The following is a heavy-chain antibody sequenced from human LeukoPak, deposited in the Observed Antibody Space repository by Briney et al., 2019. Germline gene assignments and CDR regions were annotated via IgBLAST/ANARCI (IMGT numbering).Heavy chain of an antibody. V-gene: IGHV6-1*01. CDR3: ARKRLSADSFDI. Sequence: PSQTLSLTCAISGDSVSSNSTAWNWLRQSPSRDLEWLGRTYYRSKWYNNYTVSVKSRITFNPDTSKNQFSLHLNSVTPEDTAVYYCARKRLSADSFDIWSQGTMVTVSS. D-gene: IGHD4/OR15-4a*01. CDR2: TYYRSKWYN. J-gene: IGHJ3*02. CDR1: GDSVSSNSTA.